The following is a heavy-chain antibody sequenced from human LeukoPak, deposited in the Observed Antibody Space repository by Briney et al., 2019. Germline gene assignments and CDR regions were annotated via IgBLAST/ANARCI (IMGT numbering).Heavy chain of an antibody. CDR3: ARDSSWRPFDY. CDR1: GGTFSSYA. Sequence: SVKVSCKASGGTFSSYAISWVRQAPGQGLEWMGGIIPIFDTANYAQKFQGRVTITADESTSTAYMELSRLRSDDTAVYYCARDSSWRPFDYWGQGTLVTVSS. V-gene: IGHV1-69*13. CDR2: IIPIFDTA. D-gene: IGHD5-12*01. J-gene: IGHJ4*02.